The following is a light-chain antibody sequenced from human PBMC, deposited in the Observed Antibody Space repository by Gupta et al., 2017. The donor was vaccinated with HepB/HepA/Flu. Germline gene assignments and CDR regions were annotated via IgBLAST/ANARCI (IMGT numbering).Light chain of an antibody. CDR2: SNN. Sequence: QSVLTQPPSASGTPGQRVTLPCSDNSPNIGSSTVNWYQQPPGTATNLLIYSNNQRPSGVPDRCSGSTSGTSAALAISGLQSEEEADDYCAAWEDSLNGRWVFGGGTKLTVL. J-gene: IGLJ3*02. CDR1: SPNIGSST. CDR3: AAWEDSLNGRWV. V-gene: IGLV1-44*01.